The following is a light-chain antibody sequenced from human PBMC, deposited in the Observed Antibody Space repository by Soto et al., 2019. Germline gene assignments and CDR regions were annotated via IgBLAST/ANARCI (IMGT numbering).Light chain of an antibody. CDR2: KAS. CDR1: QSISSW. V-gene: IGKV1-5*03. Sequence: DIQLTQSPSTLSASVGDRVTITCWASQSISSWLAWYQQKPGKAPKLLVYKASSLESGVPSRFSGSGSATEFTLTITTLQPDDFATYYCQQYEAYPLTFGGGTKVEI. CDR3: QQYEAYPLT. J-gene: IGKJ4*01.